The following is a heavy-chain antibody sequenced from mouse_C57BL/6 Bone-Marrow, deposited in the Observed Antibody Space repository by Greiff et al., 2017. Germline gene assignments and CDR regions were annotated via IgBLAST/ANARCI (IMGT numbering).Heavy chain of an antibody. CDR3: TGAPNYYGSSYDY. CDR1: GFTFSNYW. CDR2: IRLKSDNYAT. V-gene: IGHV6-3*01. J-gene: IGHJ2*01. D-gene: IGHD1-1*01. Sequence: EVQRVESGGGLVQPGGSMKLSCVASGFTFSNYWMNWVRQSPEKGLEWVAQIRLKSDNYATHYAESVKGRFTISRDDSKSSVYLQMNNLRAEDTGIYYCTGAPNYYGSSYDYWGQGTTLTVSS.